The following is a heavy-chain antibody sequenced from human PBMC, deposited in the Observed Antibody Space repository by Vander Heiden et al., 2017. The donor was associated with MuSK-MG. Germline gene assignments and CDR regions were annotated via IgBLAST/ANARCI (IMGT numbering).Heavy chain of an antibody. D-gene: IGHD3-22*01. V-gene: IGHV3-9*01. Sequence: EVQLVESGGGLVQPGRSLRLSCAASGFTFDDFALHWVRQAPGKGLEWVSGITWNSGNIDYADSVKGRFTISRDNAKNSLYLEMNSLRAEDTALYFCAKDSSNYYESSGPSHYYFGLDVWGQGTTVTVSS. J-gene: IGHJ6*02. CDR1: GFTFDDFA. CDR3: AKDSSNYYESSGPSHYYFGLDV. CDR2: ITWNSGNI.